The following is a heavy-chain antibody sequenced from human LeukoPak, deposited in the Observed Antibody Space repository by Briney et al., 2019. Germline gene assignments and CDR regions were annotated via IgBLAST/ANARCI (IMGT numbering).Heavy chain of an antibody. V-gene: IGHV3-48*03. CDR3: AKDFPHYYEVPHGMDV. J-gene: IGHJ6*02. Sequence: PGGSLRLSCAASGFGFGQYEMNWVRQAPGKGLEWIAYISVRAGTIYYGDSAEGRPTISRDDAKNALYLQMNGLRVEDTAIYYCAKDFPHYYEVPHGMDVWGQGTTVTV. CDR2: ISVRAGTI. CDR1: GFGFGQYE. D-gene: IGHD3-22*01.